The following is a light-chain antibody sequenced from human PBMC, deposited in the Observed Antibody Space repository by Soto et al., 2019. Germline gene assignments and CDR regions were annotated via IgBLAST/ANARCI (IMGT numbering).Light chain of an antibody. CDR2: GGS. V-gene: IGKV3-20*01. Sequence: EIVLTQSPGTLSLSPGERATLSCRASQSVSSSYLAWYQQKPGQAPRLLIYGGSSRATGIPDRFSGSGSGTGFTLTISRLEPEDFAVYYCHQYGSSSWTFGQGTKVEIK. CDR3: HQYGSSSWT. J-gene: IGKJ1*01. CDR1: QSVSSSY.